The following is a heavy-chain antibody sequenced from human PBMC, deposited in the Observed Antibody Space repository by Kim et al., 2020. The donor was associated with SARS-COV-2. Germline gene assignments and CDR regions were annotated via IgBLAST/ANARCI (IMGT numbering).Heavy chain of an antibody. J-gene: IGHJ6*02. CDR3: ARALAGSPDYAMAV. CDR2: ISGSGGST. V-gene: IGHV3-23*01. Sequence: GGSLRLSCTVSGFTFASYAMSWVRQAPGKGLEWVSSISGSGGSTYFPDSLKGRFTISRDNSKNTLYLRMISLRAADTAIYYCARALAGSPDYAMAVWGQG. D-gene: IGHD3-10*01. CDR1: GFTFASYA.